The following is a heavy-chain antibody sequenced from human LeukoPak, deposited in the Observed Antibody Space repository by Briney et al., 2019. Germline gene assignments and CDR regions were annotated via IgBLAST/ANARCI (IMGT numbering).Heavy chain of an antibody. D-gene: IGHD1-26*01. V-gene: IGHV3-73*01. CDR1: GFTLSGSA. Sequence: PGGSLRLSCVASGFTLSGSAIHWVRQASGKGLEWVGRIRDKANSYAPAYAASVQGRFTIFRDDSKNTAYLQMDSLEPDDTAVYYCMEAPTVHSWGQGPLVTVSS. J-gene: IGHJ4*02. CDR3: MEAPTVHS. CDR2: IRDKANSYAP.